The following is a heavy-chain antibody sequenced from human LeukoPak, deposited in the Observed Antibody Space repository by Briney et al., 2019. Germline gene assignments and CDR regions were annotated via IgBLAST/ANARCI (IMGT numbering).Heavy chain of an antibody. V-gene: IGHV3-30-3*01. CDR2: ISYDGSNK. CDR3: ARDGSVGSDY. J-gene: IGHJ4*02. Sequence: SGGSLRLSCAASGFTFSSYAMHWVRQAPGKGLEWVAVISYDGSNKYYADSVKGRFTISRDNAKNTLYLQMNSLRAEDTAVYYCARDGSVGSDYWGQGTLVTVSS. D-gene: IGHD1-26*01. CDR1: GFTFSSYA.